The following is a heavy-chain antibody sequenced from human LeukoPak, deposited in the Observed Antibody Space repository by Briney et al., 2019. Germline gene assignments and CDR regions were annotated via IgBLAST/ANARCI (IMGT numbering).Heavy chain of an antibody. J-gene: IGHJ4*02. V-gene: IGHV1-2*02. D-gene: IGHD3-10*01. Sequence: GASVMVSCKASGYTFTGYYMHWVRQAPGQGLEWMGWINPDSGGTNYAQKFQGRVTMTRDTSISTAYMELSRLRSDDTAVYYCARRSYGSGTYSFDYWGQGTLVTVSS. CDR1: GYTFTGYY. CDR3: ARRSYGSGTYSFDY. CDR2: INPDSGGT.